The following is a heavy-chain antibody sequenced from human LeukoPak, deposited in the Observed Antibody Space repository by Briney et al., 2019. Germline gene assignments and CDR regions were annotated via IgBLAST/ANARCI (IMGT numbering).Heavy chain of an antibody. J-gene: IGHJ4*02. Sequence: GGSLRLSCAASGFTFRSYSMNWVRQAPGKGLEWVSSISSRSNYIYYRDSVEGRFTVSRDNAKNSLYLQMSSLRAEDTAVYYCARDGSGYGDYELDSWGQGTLVTVSS. CDR1: GFTFRSYS. CDR2: ISSRSNYI. V-gene: IGHV3-21*06. D-gene: IGHD5-12*01. CDR3: ARDGSGYGDYELDS.